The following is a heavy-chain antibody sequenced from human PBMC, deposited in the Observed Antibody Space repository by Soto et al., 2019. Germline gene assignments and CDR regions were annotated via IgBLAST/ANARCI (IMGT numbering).Heavy chain of an antibody. CDR1: GFTFTKYS. Sequence: PXVSLRLSGVTSGFTFTKYSMNWVRQAPGKGLEWVSYISYSGETKYYADSLKGRYAISRDDAKNSVYLQMNRLRDEDTAFYYCVRGVVVVVGSTAENFDHWGQGTLVTVSS. CDR2: ISYSGETK. J-gene: IGHJ4*02. D-gene: IGHD2-15*01. V-gene: IGHV3-48*02. CDR3: VRGVVVVVGSTAENFDH.